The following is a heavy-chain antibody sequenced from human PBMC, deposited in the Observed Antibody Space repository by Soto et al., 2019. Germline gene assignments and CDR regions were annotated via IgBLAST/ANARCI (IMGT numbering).Heavy chain of an antibody. J-gene: IGHJ4*02. CDR1: GXTFSGFE. CDR3: AKSQEIGTHFFDS. Sequence: PXGSLRLSCDASGXTFSGFEMHWVRQPTGKGLEWVSSIGTAGDTYYAVSVKGRFTISRDNAKNSLSLQMNSLRAGDMDVYFCAKSQEIGTHFFDSWGQGTQVTVSS. V-gene: IGHV3-13*01. CDR2: IGTAGDT. D-gene: IGHD6-13*01.